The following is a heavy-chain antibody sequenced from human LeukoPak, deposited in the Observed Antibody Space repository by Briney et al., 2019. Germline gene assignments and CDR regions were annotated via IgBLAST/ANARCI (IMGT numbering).Heavy chain of an antibody. D-gene: IGHD2-2*01. J-gene: IGHJ4*02. V-gene: IGHV1-18*01. CDR2: ISAYNGNT. CDR1: GYTFTSYG. CDR3: ARDGTGYCSSTSCFIRSDFDY. Sequence: ASVKVSCKASGYTFTSYGISWVRQAPGQGVEWMGWISAYNGNTNYAQKLQGRVTMTTDTSTSTAYMELRSLRSDDTAVYYCARDGTGYCSSTSCFIRSDFDYWGQGTLVTVSS.